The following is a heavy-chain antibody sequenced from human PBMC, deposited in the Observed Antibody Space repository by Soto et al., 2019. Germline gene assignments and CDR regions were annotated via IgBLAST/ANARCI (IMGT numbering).Heavy chain of an antibody. Sequence: QAELQQWGAGVLKPSETLSLTCAVYGGSFTGYYWTWIRQSPGKGLEWIGEINPSGSTNYSPSLESRVTISVDTSKNQFSLKLDSVTAADTAVYYCARPPRPRLGGWFDSWSQGTLVTVSS. CDR2: INPSGST. J-gene: IGHJ5*01. D-gene: IGHD2-15*01. CDR1: GGSFTGYY. CDR3: ARPPRPRLGGWFDS. V-gene: IGHV4-34*01.